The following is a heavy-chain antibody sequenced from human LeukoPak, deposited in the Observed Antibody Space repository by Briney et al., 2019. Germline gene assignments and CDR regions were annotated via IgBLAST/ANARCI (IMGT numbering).Heavy chain of an antibody. V-gene: IGHV4-39*07. Sequence: SETLSLTCTVSGGSISSSSYYWGWIRQPPGKGLDWTGSIYNSGSTYYNPSLKSRVTISVDTSKNQFSLKLSSVTGADTAVYYCARDHSGSSNWFDPGGQGTLVTVSS. CDR3: ARDHSGSSNWFDP. D-gene: IGHD6-6*01. CDR2: IYNSGST. CDR1: GGSISSSSYY. J-gene: IGHJ5*02.